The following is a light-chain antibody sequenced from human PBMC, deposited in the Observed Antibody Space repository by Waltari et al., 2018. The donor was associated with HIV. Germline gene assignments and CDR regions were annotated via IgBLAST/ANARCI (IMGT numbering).Light chain of an antibody. Sequence: QSALTQPPSVSGSPGQSVTISCTGTRSDVGSYNRVSWYQQPPGTAPNLMISEVTNRPSGVPDRFSGSKSGNTASLTISGLQAEDEADYYGSSYTSSSTWVFGGGTKLTVL. CDR2: EVT. J-gene: IGLJ3*02. V-gene: IGLV2-18*02. CDR1: RSDVGSYNR. CDR3: SSYTSSSTWV.